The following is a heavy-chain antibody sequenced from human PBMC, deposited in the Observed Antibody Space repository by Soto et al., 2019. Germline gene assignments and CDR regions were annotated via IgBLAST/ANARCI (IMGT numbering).Heavy chain of an antibody. CDR3: ARDMGRGSHAFDI. V-gene: IGHV4-61*01. D-gene: IGHD3-10*01. Sequence: QVQLQESGPGLVKPSETLSLTCTVSGGSVSSGSYYWSWIRQPPGKGLEWIGYIYYSGSTNYNPTLKSRVTISVDTSKNQFSLKLSSVTAADTAVYYCARDMGRGSHAFDIWGQGTMVTVSS. CDR2: IYYSGST. CDR1: GGSVSSGSYY. J-gene: IGHJ3*02.